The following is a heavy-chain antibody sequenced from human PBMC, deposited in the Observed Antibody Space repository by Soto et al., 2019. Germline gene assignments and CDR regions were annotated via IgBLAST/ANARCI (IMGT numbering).Heavy chain of an antibody. CDR1: GGTFSSYA. CDR3: ARNEYSTTFYYYGMDV. Sequence: QVQLVQSGAEVTKPGSSVKVSCKASGGTFSSYAITWVRQSPGQGLEWMGRIIPIFGTANYNQKFQGRVTITADESTSTAYMELSSLRSEDTAVYYCARNEYSTTFYYYGMDVWGQGTTVTVSS. CDR2: IIPIFGTA. J-gene: IGHJ6*02. V-gene: IGHV1-69*01. D-gene: IGHD6-6*01.